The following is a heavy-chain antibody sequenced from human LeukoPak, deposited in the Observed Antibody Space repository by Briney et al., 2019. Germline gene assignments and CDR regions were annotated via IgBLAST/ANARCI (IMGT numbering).Heavy chain of an antibody. CDR3: ARDGKYYDSHALDY. CDR1: GGSISSSSYY. D-gene: IGHD3-22*01. CDR2: IYYSGST. Sequence: PSETLSLTCTVSGGSISSSSYYWGWIRQPPGKGLEWIGSIYYSGSTYYNPSLKSRVTISVDTSKNQFSLKLSSVTAADTAVYYCARDGKYYDSHALDYWGQGTLVTVSS. V-gene: IGHV4-39*07. J-gene: IGHJ4*02.